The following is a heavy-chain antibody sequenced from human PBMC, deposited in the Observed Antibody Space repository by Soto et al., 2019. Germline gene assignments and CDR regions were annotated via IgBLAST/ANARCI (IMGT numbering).Heavy chain of an antibody. V-gene: IGHV3-11*06. Sequence: GGSLRLSCAASGFTFSDYYMSWIRQAPGKGLEWVSYISSSSSYTNYADSVKGRFTISRDNAKNSLYLQMNRLRAEDTAVYYCARDYYDSSGYFPWGQGTLVTVSS. CDR1: GFTFSDYY. CDR3: ARDYYDSSGYFP. CDR2: ISSSSSYT. J-gene: IGHJ5*02. D-gene: IGHD3-22*01.